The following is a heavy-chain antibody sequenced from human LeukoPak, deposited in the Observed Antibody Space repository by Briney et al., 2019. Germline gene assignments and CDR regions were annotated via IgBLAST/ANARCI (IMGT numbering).Heavy chain of an antibody. CDR1: GGTFSSYA. V-gene: IGHV1-69*05. D-gene: IGHD5-24*01. Sequence: ASVKVSCKASGGTFSSYAISWVRQAPGQGLEWMGRIIPIFGTANYAQKFQGRVTITTDESTSTAYMELSSLRSEDTAVYYCARGDSRDGYNSGYDAFDIWGQGTMVTVSS. CDR3: ARGDSRDGYNSGYDAFDI. J-gene: IGHJ3*02. CDR2: IIPIFGTA.